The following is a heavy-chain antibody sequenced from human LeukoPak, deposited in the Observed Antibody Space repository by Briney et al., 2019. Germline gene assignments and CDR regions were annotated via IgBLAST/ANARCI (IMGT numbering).Heavy chain of an antibody. CDR1: GFTFSSYA. D-gene: IGHD3-10*01. CDR2: ISGSGGST. V-gene: IGHV3-23*01. Sequence: GGSLRLSCAASGFTFSSYAMSWVRQAPGKGLEWVSAISGSGGSTYYADSVKGRFSISRDNSKNTLYLQMNSLRAEDTAVYYCARSPGGSGSFPPDHWGQGTLITVSS. CDR3: ARSPGGSGSFPPDH. J-gene: IGHJ4*02.